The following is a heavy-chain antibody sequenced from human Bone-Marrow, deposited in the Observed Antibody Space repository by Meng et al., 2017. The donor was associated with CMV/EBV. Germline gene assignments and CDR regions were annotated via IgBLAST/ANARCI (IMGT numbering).Heavy chain of an antibody. CDR3: AREDSSGWNRTFYFDF. V-gene: IGHV1-18*01. Sequence: ASVKVSCKASGYTFTSYGISWLRQAPGQGPEWMGWISAYNGNTNYAQKVQDRVTMTTDTSTSTAYMELRSLRSDDTAVYYCAREDSSGWNRTFYFDFWGQGALVTVSS. D-gene: IGHD6-19*01. CDR1: GYTFTSYG. J-gene: IGHJ4*02. CDR2: ISAYNGNT.